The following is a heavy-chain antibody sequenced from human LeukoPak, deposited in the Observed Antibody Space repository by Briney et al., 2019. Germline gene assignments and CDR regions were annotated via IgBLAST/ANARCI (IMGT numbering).Heavy chain of an antibody. J-gene: IGHJ4*02. V-gene: IGHV4-30-2*01. CDR3: ARGADNYFDY. CDR2: IYHSGST. Sequence: SETLSLTCAVSGGSISSGGYSWSWIRQPPGKGLEWIGYIYHSGSTYYNPSLKSRVTISVDRSKNQFSLKLSSVTAADTAVYYCARGADNYFDYWGQGTLVTVSS. CDR1: GGSISSGGYS.